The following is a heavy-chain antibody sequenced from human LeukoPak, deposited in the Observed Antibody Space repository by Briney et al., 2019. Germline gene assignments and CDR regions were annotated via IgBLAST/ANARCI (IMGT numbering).Heavy chain of an antibody. D-gene: IGHD3-10*01. J-gene: IGHJ5*02. CDR1: GGSISSYY. CDR2: IYYSGSA. V-gene: IGHV4-59*01. Sequence: SETLSLTCTVSGGSISSYYWSWIRQPPGKRLEWIGYIYYSGSATYNPSLKSRVTISVDTSKNQFSLKLSSVTAADPAVYYCARVPYGSGENWFDPGGQGALVTVSS. CDR3: ARVPYGSGENWFDP.